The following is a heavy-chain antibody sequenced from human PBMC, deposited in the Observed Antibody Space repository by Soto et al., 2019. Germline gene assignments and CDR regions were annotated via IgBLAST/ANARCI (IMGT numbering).Heavy chain of an antibody. Sequence: ASVEVSSKASGATCSSSAISCLQKARGQGLEWIGGIIPFFGTANYAQKFQGRVTTTADESTSTAYMELSSLRSEDTAVYYCAREGGLEMATIESRYFDYWGRGTLVTVSS. D-gene: IGHD5-12*01. CDR2: IIPFFGTA. J-gene: IGHJ4*02. V-gene: IGHV1-69*13. CDR1: GATCSSSA. CDR3: AREGGLEMATIESRYFDY.